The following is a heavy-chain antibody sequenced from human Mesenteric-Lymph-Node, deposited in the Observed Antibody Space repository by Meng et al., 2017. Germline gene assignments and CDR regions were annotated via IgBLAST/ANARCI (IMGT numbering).Heavy chain of an antibody. V-gene: IGHV4-34*02. CDR2: VYHNGVT. CDR1: GGSLSGYY. CDR3: ARGGATPMIIKY. Sequence: VQLKQWGAEVLKPSETRSLTCAVYGGSLSGYYWSWIRQPPGKGLEWMGEVYHNGVTKYSPSLRSRVVISIDTSKNQFSLNLRSVSAADTAMYYCARGGATPMIIKYWGPGTLVTVSS. D-gene: IGHD3-10*01. J-gene: IGHJ4*02.